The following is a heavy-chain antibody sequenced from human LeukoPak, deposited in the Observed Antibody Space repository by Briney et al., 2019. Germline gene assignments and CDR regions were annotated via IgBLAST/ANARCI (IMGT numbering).Heavy chain of an antibody. J-gene: IGHJ4*02. CDR2: INSDGSST. D-gene: IGHD1-26*01. Sequence: GGSLRLSCAASGFTFSSYWMHWVRQAPGKGLVWVSRINSDGSSTTYADSVKGRFTISRDNAKNTLYLQMNSLRAEDTSVYYCARDRNTGSSYENLFEFWGQGSLVTVSS. V-gene: IGHV3-74*01. CDR1: GFTFSSYW. CDR3: ARDRNTGSSYENLFEF.